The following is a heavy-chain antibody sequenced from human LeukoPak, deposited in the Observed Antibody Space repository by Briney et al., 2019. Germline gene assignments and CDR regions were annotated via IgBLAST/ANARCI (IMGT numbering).Heavy chain of an antibody. Sequence: SETLSLTCTVSGYSISSGYYWGWIRQPPGKGLEWIGSIYHSGSTYYNPSLKSRVTISVDTSKNQFSLKLSSVTAADTAVYYCARDRTILGRNRFDPWGQGTLVTVSS. V-gene: IGHV4-38-2*02. D-gene: IGHD5-24*01. J-gene: IGHJ5*02. CDR2: IYHSGST. CDR1: GYSISSGYY. CDR3: ARDRTILGRNRFDP.